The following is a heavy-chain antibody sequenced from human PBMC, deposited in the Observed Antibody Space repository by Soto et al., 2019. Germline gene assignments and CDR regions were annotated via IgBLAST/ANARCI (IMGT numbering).Heavy chain of an antibody. J-gene: IGHJ6*02. CDR2: INHSGST. Sequence: SETLSLTCAVYGGSFSGYYWSWIRQPPGKGLEWIGEINHSGSTNYNPSLKSRVTISVDTSKNQFSLKLSSVTAADTAVYYCARGIQLWLRYDYGMDLWDQSPTVT. D-gene: IGHD5-18*01. V-gene: IGHV4-34*01. CDR1: GGSFSGYY. CDR3: ARGIQLWLRYDYGMDL.